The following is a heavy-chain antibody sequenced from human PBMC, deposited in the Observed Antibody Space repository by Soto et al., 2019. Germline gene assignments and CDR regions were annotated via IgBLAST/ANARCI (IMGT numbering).Heavy chain of an antibody. CDR1: GYTFTSYG. D-gene: IGHD1-26*01. V-gene: IGHV1-18*04. CDR2: INAYNGNT. Sequence: SVKVSCKASGYTFTSYGIGWVRQAPGQVLEWLGCINAYNGNTNYTQNRQGRVTMTTDTSTSTAYMELRSLRSDATAVYYCARDRGSWWELPKGAFDIWGQGAMVTVSS. CDR3: ARDRGSWWELPKGAFDI. J-gene: IGHJ3*02.